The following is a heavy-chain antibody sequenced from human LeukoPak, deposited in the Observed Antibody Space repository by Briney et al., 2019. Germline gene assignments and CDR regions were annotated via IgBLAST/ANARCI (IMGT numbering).Heavy chain of an antibody. D-gene: IGHD4-17*01. Sequence: SETVSLTCAVYGGSFSGYYWSWIRQPPGKGLEWIGEINHSGSTNYNPSLKSRVTISVDTSKNQFSLKLSSVTAADTAVYYCARGQGTVTTGWNYWGQGTLVTVSS. CDR1: GGSFSGYY. J-gene: IGHJ4*02. V-gene: IGHV4-34*01. CDR3: ARGQGTVTTGWNY. CDR2: INHSGST.